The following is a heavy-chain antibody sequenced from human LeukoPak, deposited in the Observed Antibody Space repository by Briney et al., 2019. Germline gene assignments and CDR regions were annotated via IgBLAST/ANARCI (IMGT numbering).Heavy chain of an antibody. CDR1: GGSISSSSYY. Sequence: SETLSLTCTVSGGSISSSSYYWRWIRQPPGKGLEWIGSIYYSGSTYYNPSLKSRVTISVDTSKNQFSLKLSSVTAADTAVYYCARQGSPSITIFGVVIIPHWYFDLWGRGTLVTVSS. CDR3: ARQGSPSITIFGVVIIPHWYFDL. J-gene: IGHJ2*01. V-gene: IGHV4-39*01. CDR2: IYYSGST. D-gene: IGHD3-3*01.